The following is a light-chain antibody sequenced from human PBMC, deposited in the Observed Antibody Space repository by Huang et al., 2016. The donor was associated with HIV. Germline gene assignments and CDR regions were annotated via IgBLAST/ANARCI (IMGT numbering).Light chain of an antibody. CDR3: QQYYTVPWT. CDR1: QSLLYRSNNKNH. J-gene: IGKJ1*01. Sequence: DIVLTQSPHSLAVSLVERATINCKSSQSLLYRSNNKNHLVWYQQKPGQPPKLLMYWASTRESGVPDRFRASGSGTDFNLTISSLQAEDVAVYYCQQYYTVPWTFGQGTKVEI. CDR2: WAS. V-gene: IGKV4-1*01.